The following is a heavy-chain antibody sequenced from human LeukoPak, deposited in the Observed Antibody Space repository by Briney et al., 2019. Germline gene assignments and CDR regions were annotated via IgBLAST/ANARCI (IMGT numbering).Heavy chain of an antibody. CDR2: ITSKAYGATT. V-gene: IGHV3-49*04. Sequence: PGGSLRLSCTASGFTFGDYAMSWVRQAPGKGLEWVGFITSKAYGATTDYVASVKGRFTISRDDSKSIAYLQMNSLKTEDTAVYYCSRHIVGARTYFDHWGQGALVTVSS. CDR3: SRHIVGARTYFDH. J-gene: IGHJ4*02. D-gene: IGHD1-26*01. CDR1: GFTFGDYA.